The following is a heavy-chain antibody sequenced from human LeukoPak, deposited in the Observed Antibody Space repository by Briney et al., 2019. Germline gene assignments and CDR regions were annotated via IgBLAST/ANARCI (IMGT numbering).Heavy chain of an antibody. CDR3: ARDPGTYDNSGYYYFDY. J-gene: IGHJ4*02. V-gene: IGHV3-21*01. Sequence: PGGSLRLSCAASGFTFSAYSMNWVRQAPGKGLEWVSSISSSTTYIYYADSVKGRFTISRDYAKNSLYLQVNSLRAEDTAVYYCARDPGTYDNSGYYYFDYWGQGTLVTVSS. D-gene: IGHD3-22*01. CDR1: GFTFSAYS. CDR2: ISSSTTYI.